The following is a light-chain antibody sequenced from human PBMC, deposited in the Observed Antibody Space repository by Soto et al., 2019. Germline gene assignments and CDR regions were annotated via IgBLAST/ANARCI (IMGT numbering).Light chain of an antibody. CDR3: QHYGYSRLT. CDR1: LTGNNND. J-gene: IGKJ1*01. V-gene: IGKV3-20*01. CDR2: GVY. Sequence: IVLTQSPGTLSLSPGERATLSCRASLTGNNNDLAWYQHKSGQAPRLLLYGVYTRATGIPDRFTGSGSGTEFTLTITRLEPADSAVYFCQHYGYSRLTVGQGTKVEIK.